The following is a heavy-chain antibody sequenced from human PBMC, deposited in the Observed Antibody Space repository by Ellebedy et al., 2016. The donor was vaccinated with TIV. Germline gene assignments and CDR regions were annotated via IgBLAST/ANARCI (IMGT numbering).Heavy chain of an antibody. D-gene: IGHD1-7*01. Sequence: SETLSLTCTVSGGSISSSSYYWGWIRQPPGKGLEWIGSIYYSGSTYYNPSLKSRVTISVDTSKNQFSLKLSSVTAADTAVYYCARGGLTGITWGNYFDYWGQGTLVTVSS. J-gene: IGHJ4*02. CDR3: ARGGLTGITWGNYFDY. CDR2: IYYSGST. V-gene: IGHV4-39*01. CDR1: GGSISSSSYY.